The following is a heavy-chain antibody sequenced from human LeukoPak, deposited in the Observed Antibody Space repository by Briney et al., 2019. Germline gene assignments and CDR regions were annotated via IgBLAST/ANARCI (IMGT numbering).Heavy chain of an antibody. V-gene: IGHV4-59*01. CDR2: IYYSGST. CDR3: ARALPHRYSYGYGAFDY. CDR1: GGSISSYY. J-gene: IGHJ4*02. Sequence: SETLSLTCTVSGGSISSYYWRWLRQPPGKGLEWIGYIYYSGSTNYNPSLKSRVTISVDTSKNQFSLKLSSVTAADTAVYYCARALPHRYSYGYGAFDYWGQGTLVTVSS. D-gene: IGHD5-18*01.